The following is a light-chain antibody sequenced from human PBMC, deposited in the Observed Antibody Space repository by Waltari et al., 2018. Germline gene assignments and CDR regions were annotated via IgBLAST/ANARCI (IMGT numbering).Light chain of an antibody. Sequence: QSALTQPASVSGSPGQSITISCTGTSSDIASYNLVSWYQQHPGKAPKLIIYEANKRPSGVSSRFSGSKSGNTASLTIPGPQAEDEANYYCYAYAGTRGVFGTGTKVTVL. V-gene: IGLV2-23*01. CDR2: EAN. CDR1: SSDIASYNL. J-gene: IGLJ1*01. CDR3: YAYAGTRGV.